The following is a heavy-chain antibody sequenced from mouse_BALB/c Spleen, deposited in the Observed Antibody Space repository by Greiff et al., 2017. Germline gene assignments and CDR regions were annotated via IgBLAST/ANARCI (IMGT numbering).Heavy chain of an antibody. CDR3: ARDWEDYFDY. J-gene: IGHJ2*01. D-gene: IGHD4-1*01. V-gene: IGHV1-69*02. CDR1: GYTFTSYW. CDR2: IDPSDSET. Sequence: VQLQQPGAELVKPGAPVKLSCKASGYTFTSYWMNWVKQRPGRGLEWIGRIDPSDSETHYNRKFKDKATLTVDKSSSTAYIQLSSLTSEDSAVYYCARDWEDYFDYWGQGTTLTVSS.